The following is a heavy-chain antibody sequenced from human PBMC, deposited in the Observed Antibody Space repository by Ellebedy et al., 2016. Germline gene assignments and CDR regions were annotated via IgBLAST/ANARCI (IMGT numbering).Heavy chain of an antibody. D-gene: IGHD3-10*01. J-gene: IGHJ4*02. V-gene: IGHV4-34*01. CDR2: INHSGST. Sequence: SETLSLTCAVYGGSFSGYYWSWIRQPPGKGLEWIGEINHSGSTNYNPSLKSRVTISVDTSKNQFSLKLSSVTAADTAVYYCASGFGELSPSDYWGQGTLVTVSS. CDR3: ASGFGELSPSDY. CDR1: GGSFSGYY.